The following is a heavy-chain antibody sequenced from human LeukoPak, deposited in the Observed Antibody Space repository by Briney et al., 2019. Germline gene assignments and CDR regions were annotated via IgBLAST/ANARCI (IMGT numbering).Heavy chain of an antibody. Sequence: SETLSLTCTVSGGSISSYYWSWIRQPPGKGLEWIGYIYYSGSTNYNPSLKSRVTISVDTSKNQFSLKLSSVTAADTAVYYCAVRVGATGGFDYWGQGTLVTVSS. CDR3: AVRVGATGGFDY. V-gene: IGHV4-59*08. CDR1: GGSISSYY. D-gene: IGHD1-26*01. CDR2: IYYSGST. J-gene: IGHJ4*02.